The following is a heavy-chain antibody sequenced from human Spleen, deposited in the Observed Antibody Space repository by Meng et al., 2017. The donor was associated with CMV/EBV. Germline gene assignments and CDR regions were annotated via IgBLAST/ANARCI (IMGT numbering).Heavy chain of an antibody. V-gene: IGHV3-21*01. Sequence: AASGFTFSSYTMIWVRQAPGKGLEWVSSVTSSSDHRYYADSVKGRFTISRDNAKKSLFLQMNSLRAEDTAVYYCARDGIDLTPTDYWGQGTLVTVSS. D-gene: IGHD1-1*01. J-gene: IGHJ4*02. CDR2: VTSSSDHR. CDR1: GFTFSSYT. CDR3: ARDGIDLTPTDY.